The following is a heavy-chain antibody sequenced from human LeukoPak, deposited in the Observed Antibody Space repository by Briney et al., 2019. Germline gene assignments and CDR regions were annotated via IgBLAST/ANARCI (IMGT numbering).Heavy chain of an antibody. Sequence: GGPLRLSCAASGFTFSSNAMYWVRQAPGRGLEWVATISDSGGTTYYADSVKGRLTISRDNSKNTLYLQMNSLSPEDTAVYYCARRPGGLYYFDYWGQGVLVTVSS. D-gene: IGHD3-16*01. J-gene: IGHJ4*02. V-gene: IGHV3-23*01. CDR3: ARRPGGLYYFDY. CDR1: GFTFSSNA. CDR2: ISDSGGTT.